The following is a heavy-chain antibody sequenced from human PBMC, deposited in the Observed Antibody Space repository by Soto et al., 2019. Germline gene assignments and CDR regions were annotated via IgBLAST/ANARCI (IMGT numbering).Heavy chain of an antibody. J-gene: IGHJ6*02. V-gene: IGHV1-69*12. Sequence: QVQLVQSGAEVKKPGSSVKVSCKASGGTFSSYAISWVRQAPGQGLEWMGGIIPIFGTANYAQKFQGRVTITADESTSTDYMELSSLRSEDPAVYYCARDPIVLVPAALQGGYYYYGMDVWGQGTTVTVSS. D-gene: IGHD2-2*01. CDR3: ARDPIVLVPAALQGGYYYYGMDV. CDR2: IIPIFGTA. CDR1: GGTFSSYA.